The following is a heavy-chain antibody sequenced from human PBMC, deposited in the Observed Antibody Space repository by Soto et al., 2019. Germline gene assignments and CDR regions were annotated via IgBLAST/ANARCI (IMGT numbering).Heavy chain of an antibody. CDR1: GGPISSSSYY. CDR3: ARTRTIFGVVILGFDP. J-gene: IGHJ5*02. V-gene: IGHV4-39*01. Sequence: SETLSLTCTVSGGPISSSSYYWGWIRQPPGKGLEWIGSIYYSGSTYYNPSLKSRVTISVDTSKNQFSLKLSSVTAADTAVYYCARTRTIFGVVILGFDPWGQGTLVTVSS. D-gene: IGHD3-3*01. CDR2: IYYSGST.